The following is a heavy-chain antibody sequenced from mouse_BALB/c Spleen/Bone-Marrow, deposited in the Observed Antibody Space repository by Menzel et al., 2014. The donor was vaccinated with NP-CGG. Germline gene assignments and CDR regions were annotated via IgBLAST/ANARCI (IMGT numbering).Heavy chain of an antibody. CDR2: IDPANGNT. V-gene: IGHV14-3*02. CDR1: GFNIKDTY. CDR3: ARDYANTAWFAS. Sequence: QQPGAELVKPGASVKLSCTASGFNIKDTYMHWVKQRPEQGLEWIGRIDPANGNTKYDPKFQGKATITADTSSNTAYLQLSSLTSEDTAVYYCARDYANTAWFASWGQGTLVTVS. J-gene: IGHJ3*01. D-gene: IGHD1-1*01.